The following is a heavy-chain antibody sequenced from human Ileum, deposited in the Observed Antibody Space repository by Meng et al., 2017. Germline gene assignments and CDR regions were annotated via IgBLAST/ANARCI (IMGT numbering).Heavy chain of an antibody. D-gene: IGHD1-1*01. V-gene: IGHV3-15*01. CDR2: VKTRREGGRT. J-gene: IGHJ4*02. CDR1: GFIFSDVW. CDR3: TSRLVTTNDN. Sequence: GESLKISCAAPGFIFSDVWMNWVRQVPGKGLEWVGRVKTRREGGRTDDAAPARGRFSISRDDSKNTLYLQMNNLRSEDTAVYYCTSRLVTTNDNWGQGILVTVSS.